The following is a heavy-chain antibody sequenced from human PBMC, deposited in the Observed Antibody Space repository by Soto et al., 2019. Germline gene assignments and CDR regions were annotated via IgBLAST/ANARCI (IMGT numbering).Heavy chain of an antibody. CDR2: IIPILGIA. Sequence: QVQLVQSGAEVKKPGSSVKVSCQASGGTFSSYTISWVRQAPGQGLEWLGRIIPILGIANYAQKFQGRVTMTADKSTSTAYMELSSLRSEDTAVYDCARLIQGQDGPAGDYWGQGTLVTVSS. J-gene: IGHJ4*02. CDR3: ARLIQGQDGPAGDY. V-gene: IGHV1-69*02. CDR1: GGTFSSYT.